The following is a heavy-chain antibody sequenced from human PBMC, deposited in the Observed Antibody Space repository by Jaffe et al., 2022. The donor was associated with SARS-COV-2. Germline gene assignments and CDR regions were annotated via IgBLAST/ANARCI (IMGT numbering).Heavy chain of an antibody. V-gene: IGHV3-7*03. Sequence: EVQLVESGGGLVQPGGSLRLSCAASGFTFSNYWMNWVRQAPGKGLEWVANIKQDGSEKYYVDSLKGRFTISRDNAKNSLYLQMNSLTAEDTAVYYCARLNWNERGPYFDYWGQGTLVTVSS. CDR3: ARLNWNERGPYFDY. D-gene: IGHD1-1*01. CDR2: IKQDGSEK. J-gene: IGHJ4*02. CDR1: GFTFSNYW.